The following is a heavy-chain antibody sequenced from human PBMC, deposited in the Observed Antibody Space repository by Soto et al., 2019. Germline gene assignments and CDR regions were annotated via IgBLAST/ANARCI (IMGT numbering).Heavy chain of an antibody. D-gene: IGHD2-2*01. Sequence: ASVKVSCKASGYTFTSYYMHWVRQAPGQGLEWMGIINPSGGSTSYAQKFQGRVTMTRDTSTSTVYMELSSLRSEDTAVYYCARAPSYCSSTSSYGLDYWGQGTLVTVSS. CDR3: ARAPSYCSSTSSYGLDY. J-gene: IGHJ4*02. V-gene: IGHV1-46*03. CDR2: INPSGGST. CDR1: GYTFTSYY.